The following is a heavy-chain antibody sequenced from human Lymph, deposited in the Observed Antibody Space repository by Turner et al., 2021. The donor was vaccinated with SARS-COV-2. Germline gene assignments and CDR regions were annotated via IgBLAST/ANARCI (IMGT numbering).Heavy chain of an antibody. V-gene: IGHV3-66*01. CDR1: GFLVSRNY. J-gene: IGHJ3*02. CDR2: IYSGGST. CDR3: ARDFREGAFDI. Sequence: EVPLVASGGGWVQPGGSLSHSGAASGFLVSRNYMSWGRQAPGKWLEWVSVIYSGGSTYYADSVKSRFTISRDTSKNTLFLQMNSLRAEDTAVYYCARDFREGAFDIWGQGTMVTISS. D-gene: IGHD3-10*01.